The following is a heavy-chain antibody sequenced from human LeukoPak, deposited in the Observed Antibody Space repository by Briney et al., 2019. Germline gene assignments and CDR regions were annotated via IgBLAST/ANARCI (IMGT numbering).Heavy chain of an antibody. CDR1: GYTVAAYY. CDR3: ARHRNSQTAGAGDY. CDR2: INPNTGGP. V-gene: IGHV1-2*02. J-gene: IGHJ4*02. Sequence: GASVKVSCKASGYTVAAYYIHWVRQAPGQGLEWMGWINPNTGGPYYPQKFQGKVTMTWDSSVNTAYMELTSVTSDDTAIYYCARHRNSQTAGAGDYWGQGTLVTVFS. D-gene: IGHD1-26*01.